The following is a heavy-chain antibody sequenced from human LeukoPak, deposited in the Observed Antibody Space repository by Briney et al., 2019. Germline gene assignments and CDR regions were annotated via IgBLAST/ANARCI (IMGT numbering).Heavy chain of an antibody. V-gene: IGHV3-11*01. D-gene: IGHD6-13*01. CDR3: ARDRGQQPATGWFDP. CDR2: ISSSGSTI. CDR1: GFTFSDYY. Sequence: GGSLRLSCAASGFTFSDYYMSWIRQAPGTGLEWVSYISSSGSTIYYADSVKGRFTISRDNAKNSLYLQMNSLRVEDTAVYYCARDRGQQPATGWFDPWGQGTLVTVSS. J-gene: IGHJ5*02.